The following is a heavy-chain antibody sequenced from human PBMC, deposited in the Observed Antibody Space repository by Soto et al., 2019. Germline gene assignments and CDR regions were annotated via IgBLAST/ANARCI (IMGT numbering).Heavy chain of an antibody. V-gene: IGHV3-21*01. J-gene: IGHJ3*02. CDR3: ARDWSGSYYGSDAFDI. Sequence: GGSLRLSCAASVFTFSSYSMNLVRQAPGKGLEWVSSISSSSSYIYYADSVKGRFTISRDNAKNSLYLQMNSLRAEDTAVYYCARDWSGSYYGSDAFDIWGQGTMVTVSS. CDR2: ISSSSSYI. D-gene: IGHD1-26*01. CDR1: VFTFSSYS.